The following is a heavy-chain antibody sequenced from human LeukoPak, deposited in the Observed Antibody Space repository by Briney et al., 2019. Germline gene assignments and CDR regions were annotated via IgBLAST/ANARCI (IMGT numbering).Heavy chain of an antibody. D-gene: IGHD3-9*01. CDR3: ARKATKLRYFDWLHH. J-gene: IGHJ5*02. V-gene: IGHV1-8*01. CDR2: MNPNSGNT. CDR1: GYTFTSYD. Sequence: GASVKVSCKASGYTFTSYDINWVRQATGQGLEWMGWMNPNSGNTGYAQKFQGRVTMTRNTSISTAYMELSSLRSEDTAVYYCARKATKLRYFDWLHHWGQGTLVTVSS.